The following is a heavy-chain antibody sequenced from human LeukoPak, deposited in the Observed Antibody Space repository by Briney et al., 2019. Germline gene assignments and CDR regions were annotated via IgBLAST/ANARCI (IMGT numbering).Heavy chain of an antibody. CDR1: GFTFSSYW. D-gene: IGHD6-13*01. Sequence: GGSLRLSCAASGFTFSSYWMSWVRQAPGKGLEWVSYISSSSSTIYYADSVKGRFTISRDNAKNSLYLQMNSLRAEDTAVYYCARGIRAAAGTGGDYWGQGTLVTVSS. V-gene: IGHV3-48*01. J-gene: IGHJ4*02. CDR3: ARGIRAAAGTGGDY. CDR2: ISSSSSTI.